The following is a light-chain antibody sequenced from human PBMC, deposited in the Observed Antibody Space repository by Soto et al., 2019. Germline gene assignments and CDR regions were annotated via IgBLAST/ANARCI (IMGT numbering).Light chain of an antibody. Sequence: QSVLTQPPSVSEAPGQRVTISCSGSSSNIGKNGVNWYQQVPGEAPRLLIYANDLRPSRVSDRFSGSKSGTSASLAISGLQSADEENYYCSTWYDNLIVVFGGGTQLTVL. V-gene: IGLV1-36*01. CDR3: STWYDNLIVV. CDR2: AND. CDR1: SSNIGKNG. J-gene: IGLJ2*01.